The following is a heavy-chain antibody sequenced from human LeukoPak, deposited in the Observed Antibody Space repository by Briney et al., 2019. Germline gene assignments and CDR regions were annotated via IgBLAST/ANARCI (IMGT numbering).Heavy chain of an antibody. Sequence: GASVKVSCKASGGTFSSYAISWVRQAPGQGLEWMGGIIPIFGTANYAQKFQGRVTITTDESTSTAYMELSSLRSEDTAVYYCARGTTVTTSSYWGQGTLVNVSS. CDR2: IIPIFGTA. CDR1: GGTFSSYA. D-gene: IGHD4-11*01. V-gene: IGHV1-69*05. CDR3: ARGTTVTTSSY. J-gene: IGHJ4*02.